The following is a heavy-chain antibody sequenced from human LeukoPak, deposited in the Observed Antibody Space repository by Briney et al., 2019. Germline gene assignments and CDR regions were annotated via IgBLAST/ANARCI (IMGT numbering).Heavy chain of an antibody. Sequence: SVKVSCKASGGTFSSYAISWVRQAPGQGLEWMGGIIPIFGTANYAQKFQGRVTITADESMSTAYMELSSLRSEDTAVYYCASGYCSGGSCYRVEPDYWGQGTLVTVSS. CDR3: ASGYCSGGSCYRVEPDY. J-gene: IGHJ4*02. CDR1: GGTFSSYA. CDR2: IIPIFGTA. V-gene: IGHV1-69*01. D-gene: IGHD2-15*01.